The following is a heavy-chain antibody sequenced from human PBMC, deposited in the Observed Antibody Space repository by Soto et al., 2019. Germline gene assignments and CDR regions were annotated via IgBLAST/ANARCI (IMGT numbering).Heavy chain of an antibody. CDR1: GFTFSSYW. J-gene: IGHJ3*02. V-gene: IGHV3-7*01. CDR3: AREWRISTIFGVVIIGAFDI. D-gene: IGHD3-3*01. CDR2: IKQDGSEK. Sequence: LRLSCAASGFTFSSYWMSWVRQAPGKGLEWVANIKQDGSEKYYVDSVKGRFTISRDNAKNSLYLQMNSLRAEDTAVYYCAREWRISTIFGVVIIGAFDIWGQGTMVTVSS.